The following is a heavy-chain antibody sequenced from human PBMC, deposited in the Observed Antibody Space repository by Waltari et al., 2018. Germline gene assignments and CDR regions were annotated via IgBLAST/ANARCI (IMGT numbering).Heavy chain of an antibody. Sequence: QVQLQESGPGLVKPSETLSLTCTVSGGSISSYYWSWIRQPPGKGLEWIGYIYYSGSTNYNPSLKSRVTISVDTSKNQFSLKLSSVTAADTAVYYCAREHNYYDSSGYIDYWGQGTLVTVSS. CDR3: AREHNYYDSSGYIDY. CDR2: IYYSGST. V-gene: IGHV4-59*01. D-gene: IGHD3-22*01. J-gene: IGHJ4*02. CDR1: GGSISSYY.